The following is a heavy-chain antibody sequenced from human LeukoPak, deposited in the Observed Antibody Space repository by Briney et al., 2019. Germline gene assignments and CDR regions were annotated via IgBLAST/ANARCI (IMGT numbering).Heavy chain of an antibody. CDR2: ISGSGGST. CDR3: AKDRPYSSSWYGEYFQH. Sequence: GGSLRLSCAASGFTFGSYAMSWVRQAPGKGLEWVSAISGSGGSTYYADSVKGRFTISRDNSKNTLYLQMNSLRAEDTAVYYCAKDRPYSSSWYGEYFQHWGQGTLVTVSS. V-gene: IGHV3-23*01. CDR1: GFTFGSYA. D-gene: IGHD6-13*01. J-gene: IGHJ1*01.